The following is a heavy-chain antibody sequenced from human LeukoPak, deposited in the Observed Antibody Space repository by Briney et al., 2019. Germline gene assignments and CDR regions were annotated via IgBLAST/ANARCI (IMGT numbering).Heavy chain of an antibody. Sequence: PSETLSLTCTVSGGSISTSNYYWGWIRQPPGKGLEWIATIYYSGTTYYNPSLESRVTISEDTSKNQLSLMLRSVTAADTAVYFCARQASDYFYYYMDVWGKGTTVTVSS. CDR1: GGSISTSNYY. CDR3: ARQASDYFYYYMDV. J-gene: IGHJ6*03. CDR2: IYYSGTT. V-gene: IGHV4-39*01.